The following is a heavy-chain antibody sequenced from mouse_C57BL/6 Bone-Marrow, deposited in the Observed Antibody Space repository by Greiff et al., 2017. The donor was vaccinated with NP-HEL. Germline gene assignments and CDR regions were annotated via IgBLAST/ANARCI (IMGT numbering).Heavy chain of an antibody. D-gene: IGHD2-5*01. Sequence: QVQLQQPGAELVKPGASVKLSCKASGYTFTSYWMHWVKQRPGQGLEWIGMIHPNSGSTNYNAKFKSKATLTVDKSSSTAYMQLSSLTSEDSAVYYCARSAPYYSNYGYAMDYGGQGTSVTVSS. V-gene: IGHV1-64*01. CDR1: GYTFTSYW. CDR2: IHPNSGST. CDR3: ARSAPYYSNYGYAMDY. J-gene: IGHJ4*01.